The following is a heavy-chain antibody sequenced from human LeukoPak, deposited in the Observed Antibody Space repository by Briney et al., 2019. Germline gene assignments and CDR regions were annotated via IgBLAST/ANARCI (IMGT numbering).Heavy chain of an antibody. V-gene: IGHV3-23*01. J-gene: IGHJ4*02. CDR1: GFSFSSYA. CDR2: ISGSGGTT. CDR3: ARDPSGSHRKFDY. D-gene: IGHD1-26*01. Sequence: PPGGSLRLSCAASGFSFSSYAMSWVRQVPGKGLEWVSAISGSGGTTYYADSVKGRFTISRDNSKNTLYLQMNSLRAEDTAVYYCARDPSGSHRKFDYWGQGTLVTVSA.